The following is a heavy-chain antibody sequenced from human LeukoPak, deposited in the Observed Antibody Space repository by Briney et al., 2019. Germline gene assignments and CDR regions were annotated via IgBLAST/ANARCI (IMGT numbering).Heavy chain of an antibody. D-gene: IGHD3-3*01. CDR3: ASDYYDFWSGSFSRGSNWFDP. CDR2: ISYDGNDK. Sequence: GGSLRLSCAASGFTFSSYAMHWVRQAPGKGLEWVAIISYDGNDKYYTDSVKGRFTISRDKSKNTLYLQMNSLRAEDTAVYYCASDYYDFWSGSFSRGSNWFDPWGQGTLVTVSS. CDR1: GFTFSSYA. J-gene: IGHJ5*02. V-gene: IGHV3-30-3*01.